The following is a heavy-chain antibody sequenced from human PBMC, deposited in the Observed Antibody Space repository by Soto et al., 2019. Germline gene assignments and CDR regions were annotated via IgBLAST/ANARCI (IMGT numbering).Heavy chain of an antibody. CDR1: GYTFTSYG. D-gene: IGHD3-10*01. V-gene: IGHV1-18*04. CDR3: ARLKSYELLWFGPDY. J-gene: IGHJ4*02. Sequence: ASVKVSCKASGYTFTSYGISWVRQAPGQGLEWTGWISAYNGNTNYAQKLQGRVTMTTDTSTSTAYMELRSLRSDDTAVYYCARLKSYELLWFGPDYWGQGTLVTVSS. CDR2: ISAYNGNT.